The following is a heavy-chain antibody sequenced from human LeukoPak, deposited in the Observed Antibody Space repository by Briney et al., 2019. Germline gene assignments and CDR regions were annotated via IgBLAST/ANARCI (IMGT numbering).Heavy chain of an antibody. CDR1: GFTFSSYW. CDR3: AKEGAYPIITYDS. V-gene: IGHV3-7*01. J-gene: IGHJ5*01. Sequence: GGSLRLSCAASGFTFSSYWLNWVSQAPGRGLEWQANIKQDGTEKHYEDSVKGRFSISRDNAKNSLYLQMDSLRAEDTAVYYCAKEGAYPIITYDSWGQGALVTVSS. CDR2: IKQDGTEK. D-gene: IGHD3-10*01.